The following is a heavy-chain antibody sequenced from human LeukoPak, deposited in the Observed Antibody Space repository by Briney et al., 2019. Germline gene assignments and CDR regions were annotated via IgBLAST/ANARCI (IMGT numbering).Heavy chain of an antibody. CDR3: ARLDIVLAPYRLFDY. CDR1: GGSISSSSYY. D-gene: IGHD2-2*01. Sequence: PSETLSLTCTVSGGSISSSSYYWGWIRQPPGKGLEWIGNVYYSGSTYYNPSLKSRVTISVDTSKNQFSLKLSSVTAVDTAVYYCARLDIVLAPYRLFDYWGQGTLVTVSS. V-gene: IGHV4-39*01. J-gene: IGHJ4*02. CDR2: VYYSGST.